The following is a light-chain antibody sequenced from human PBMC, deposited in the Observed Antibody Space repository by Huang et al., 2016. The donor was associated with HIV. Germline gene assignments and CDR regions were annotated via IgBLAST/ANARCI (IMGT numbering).Light chain of an antibody. Sequence: EIVLTQSPATLSLSPGERATLSFRASQSISNYLIWYQQKPGQAPRLLIYDAANRATGIPARFSGRGSGTDFTLTISSLEPEDFAIYYCQQRSNWPPVTFGQGTRLDI. CDR2: DAA. CDR1: QSISNY. J-gene: IGKJ5*01. V-gene: IGKV3-11*01. CDR3: QQRSNWPPVT.